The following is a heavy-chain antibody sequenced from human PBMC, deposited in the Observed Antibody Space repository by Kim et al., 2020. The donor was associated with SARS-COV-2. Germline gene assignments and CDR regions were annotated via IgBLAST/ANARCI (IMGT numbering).Heavy chain of an antibody. V-gene: IGHV4-39*01. CDR3: ARHSSLNLAAALDY. J-gene: IGHJ4*02. D-gene: IGHD6-25*01. CDR2: ISYSGRA. CDR1: GGSISSSSYY. Sequence: SETLSLTCTVSGGSISSSSYYWGWIRQSPGKGLEWIGSISYSGRAYYYPSLKSLVTIYVDTSKNHFSLKMNSVTAADTAVYYCARHSSLNLAAALDYWGQGTLVTVSS.